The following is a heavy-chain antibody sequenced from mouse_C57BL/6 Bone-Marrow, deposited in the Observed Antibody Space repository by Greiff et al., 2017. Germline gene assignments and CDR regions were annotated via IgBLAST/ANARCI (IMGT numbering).Heavy chain of an antibody. V-gene: IGHV14-4*01. CDR2: IDPENGDT. CDR3: TPYYGSRGY. D-gene: IGHD1-1*01. J-gene: IGHJ2*01. Sequence: VQLQQSGAELVRPGASVKLSCTASGFNIKDDYMHWVKQRPEHGLEWIGWIDPENGDTEYASKFQGTATITADTSSNTAYLQLSSLTSEDTAVYYCTPYYGSRGYWGQGTTLTVSS. CDR1: GFNIKDDY.